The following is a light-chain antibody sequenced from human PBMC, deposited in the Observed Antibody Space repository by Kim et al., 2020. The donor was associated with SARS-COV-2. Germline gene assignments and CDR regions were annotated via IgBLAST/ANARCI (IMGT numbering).Light chain of an antibody. Sequence: QPATLTCTGNSDNVGDQGAAWLQQHQGHPPKLLSYRNNNRPSGVSERFSASRSGNTASLTIIGLQPEDEADYYCSAWDSSLKTWMFGGGTQLTVL. CDR2: RNN. V-gene: IGLV10-54*04. J-gene: IGLJ3*02. CDR1: SDNVGDQG. CDR3: SAWDSSLKTWM.